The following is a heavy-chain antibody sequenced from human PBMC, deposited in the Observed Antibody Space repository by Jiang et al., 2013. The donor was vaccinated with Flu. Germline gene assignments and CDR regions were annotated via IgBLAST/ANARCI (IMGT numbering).Heavy chain of an antibody. D-gene: IGHD3-10*01. CDR2: ISGSGGST. J-gene: IGHJ4*02. V-gene: IGHV3-23*01. CDR3: AKLIYYYGSGSYYNAYYFDY. Sequence: VQLLESGGGLVQPGGSLRLSCAASGFTFSSYAMSWVRQAPGKGLEWVSAISGSGGSTYYADSVKGRFTISRDNSKNTLYLQMNSLRAEDTAVYYCAKLIYYYGSGSYYNAYYFDYWGQGTLVTVSS. CDR1: GFTFSSYA.